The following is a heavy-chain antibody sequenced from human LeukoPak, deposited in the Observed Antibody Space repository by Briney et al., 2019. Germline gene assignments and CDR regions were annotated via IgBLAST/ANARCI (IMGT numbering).Heavy chain of an antibody. J-gene: IGHJ4*02. CDR3: AHLRTVVPAAEPNFDY. CDR1: GFSLSTSGEG. CDR2: IYWNDDK. V-gene: IGHV2-5*01. Sequence: SGPTLVKPTQTLTLTCTFSGFSLSTSGEGVGWIRQPPGKALEWLALIYWNDDKRYSPSLKSRLTITKDTSKNRVVLTMTNMDPVDTATYYCAHLRTVVPAAEPNFDYWGQGTLVTVSS. D-gene: IGHD2-2*01.